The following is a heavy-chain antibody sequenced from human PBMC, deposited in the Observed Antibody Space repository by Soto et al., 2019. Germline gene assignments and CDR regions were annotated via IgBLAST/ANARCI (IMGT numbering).Heavy chain of an antibody. CDR1: GYTFTGYY. Sequence: QVQLVQSGAEVKKPGASVKVSCKASGYTFTGYYMHWVRQAPGQGLEWMGWINPNSGGTNYAQKFQGWVSMSRDTSISTAYMELRRLRSDDTAVYYCARDHILTGYYDPTGPYYYYYGMDVWGQGTTVTVSS. CDR3: ARDHILTGYYDPTGPYYYYYGMDV. V-gene: IGHV1-2*04. D-gene: IGHD3-9*01. CDR2: INPNSGGT. J-gene: IGHJ6*02.